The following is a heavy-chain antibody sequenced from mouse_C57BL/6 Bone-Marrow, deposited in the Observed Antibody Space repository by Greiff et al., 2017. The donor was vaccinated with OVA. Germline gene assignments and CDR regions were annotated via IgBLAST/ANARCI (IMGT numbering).Heavy chain of an antibody. D-gene: IGHD1-1*01. Sequence: VQLQQSGTVLVRPGASVKMSCKTSGYTFTSYWMHWVKQRPGQGLEWIGSIYPGNGDTSYNQKFKGKATLTAVTSASTAYMELSSLTTEVSAVYYDHHYYGSRNYARDYWGQGTSVTVSS. CDR1: GYTFTSYW. CDR2: IYPGNGDT. J-gene: IGHJ4*01. V-gene: IGHV1-5*01. CDR3: HHYYGSRNYARDY.